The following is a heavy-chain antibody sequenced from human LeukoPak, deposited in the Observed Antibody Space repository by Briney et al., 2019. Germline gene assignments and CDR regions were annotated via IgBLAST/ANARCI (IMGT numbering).Heavy chain of an antibody. CDR2: IYYSGST. CDR3: ARHRGKYSSSTFDY. Sequence: SETLSLTCTVSGGSISSGGYYWSWIRQHPGKGLEWIGYIYYSGSTYYNPSLKSRVTISVDTSKNQFSLKLSSVTAADTAVYYCARHRGKYSSSTFDYWGQGTLVTVSS. V-gene: IGHV4-31*03. J-gene: IGHJ4*02. CDR1: GGSISSGGYY. D-gene: IGHD6-6*01.